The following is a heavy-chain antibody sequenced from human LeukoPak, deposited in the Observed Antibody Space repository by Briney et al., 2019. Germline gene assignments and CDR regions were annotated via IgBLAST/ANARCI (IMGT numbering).Heavy chain of an antibody. CDR3: ARSTPSTNRNYPPLFSFDS. D-gene: IGHD1-7*01. CDR1: GGSIRDYF. CDR2: IYYSGST. J-gene: IGHJ4*02. V-gene: IGHV4-59*01. Sequence: SKTLSLTCYVSGGSIRDYFWSWIRQPPGRGLEWIGYIYYSGSTCYNPSLNSRVTISEDTSKSQFSLNLSSVTAADTAVYYCARSTPSTNRNYPPLFSFDSWGQGTLVTVSS.